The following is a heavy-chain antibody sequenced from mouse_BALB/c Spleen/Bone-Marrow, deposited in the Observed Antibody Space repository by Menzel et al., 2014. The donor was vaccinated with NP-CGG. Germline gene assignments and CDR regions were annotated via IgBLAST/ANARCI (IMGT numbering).Heavy chain of an antibody. D-gene: IGHD2-10*02. CDR3: ARDAGYGIPWFAY. Sequence: VQLQESGPGLVAPSQSLSITCTASGFSLTSYGIHWVRQAPGKGLEWLGVIWGGGGTIYNSAHMSRLSIIKDNSKSQVLLKMHSLQMDDTAMYYFARDAGYGIPWFAYWGQGTLVTVSA. CDR1: GFSLTSYG. CDR2: IWGGGGT. V-gene: IGHV2-9*02. J-gene: IGHJ3*01.